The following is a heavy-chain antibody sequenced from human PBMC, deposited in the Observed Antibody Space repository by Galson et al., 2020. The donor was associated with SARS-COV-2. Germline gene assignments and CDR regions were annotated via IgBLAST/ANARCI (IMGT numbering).Heavy chain of an antibody. J-gene: IGHJ5*02. CDR1: GGSISSGSYY. Sequence: SETLSLTCTVSGGSISSGSYYWSWIRQPPGKGLEWIRYIYYSGSTNYNPSLKSRVTISVDTSKNQFSLKLSSVTAADTAVYYCARGVVWFDPWGQGTLVTVSS. V-gene: IGHV4-61*01. D-gene: IGHD2-15*01. CDR2: IYYSGST. CDR3: ARGVVWFDP.